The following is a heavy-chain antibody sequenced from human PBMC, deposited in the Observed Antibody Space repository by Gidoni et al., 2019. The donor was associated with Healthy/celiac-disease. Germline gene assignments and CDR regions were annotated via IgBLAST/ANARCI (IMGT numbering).Heavy chain of an antibody. Sequence: EVQLVESGGGLVKPGGSLRLYCAASGFTFSNAWMSWVRQAPGKGLEWVGRIKSKTDGGTTDYAAPVKGRFTISRDDSKNTLYLQMNSLKTEDTAVYYCTTVTYVGASRAPLNWGQGTLVTVSS. V-gene: IGHV3-15*01. CDR1: GFTFSNAW. CDR3: TTVTYVGASRAPLN. D-gene: IGHD1-26*01. J-gene: IGHJ4*02. CDR2: IKSKTDGGTT.